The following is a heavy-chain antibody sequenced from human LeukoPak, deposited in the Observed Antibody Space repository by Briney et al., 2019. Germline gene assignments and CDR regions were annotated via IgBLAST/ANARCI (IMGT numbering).Heavy chain of an antibody. CDR3: AKVPGGFTMMGRFDP. Sequence: GGSLRLSCAASGFTFSDYYMSWIRQAPGKGLEWVSAISGSAGSTYYADSVKGRFTISRDNSKNTLYLQMNSLRAEDTAVYYCAKVPGGFTMMGRFDPWGQGTLVTVSS. J-gene: IGHJ5*02. V-gene: IGHV3-23*01. D-gene: IGHD3-22*01. CDR1: GFTFSDYY. CDR2: ISGSAGST.